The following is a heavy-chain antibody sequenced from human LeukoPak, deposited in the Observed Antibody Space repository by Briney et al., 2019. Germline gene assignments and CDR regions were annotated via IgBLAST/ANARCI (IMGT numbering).Heavy chain of an antibody. CDR1: GFTFSSYW. D-gene: IGHD2-15*01. Sequence: PGGSLRLSCAASGFTFSSYWMSWVRQAPGKGLEWAANIKQDGSEKYYVDSVKGRFTISRDNAKNSLYLQMNSLRAEDAAVYYCAKAPVTTCSGAYCYPFDYWGQGTLVTVSS. J-gene: IGHJ4*02. V-gene: IGHV3-7*03. CDR3: AKAPVTTCSGAYCYPFDY. CDR2: IKQDGSEK.